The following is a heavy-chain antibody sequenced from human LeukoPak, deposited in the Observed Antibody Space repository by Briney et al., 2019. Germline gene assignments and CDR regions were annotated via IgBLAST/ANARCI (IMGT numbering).Heavy chain of an antibody. V-gene: IGHV3-23*01. Sequence: PGGSLRLSCAASGFTFSSYAMSWVRQAPGKGLEWVSAISGSGGSTYYADSVKGRFTVSRDNSKNTLYLQMNSLRAEDTAVYYCAKDAPTSDYYGSGSYSDPWGQGTLVTVSS. J-gene: IGHJ5*02. D-gene: IGHD3-10*01. CDR2: ISGSGGST. CDR3: AKDAPTSDYYGSGSYSDP. CDR1: GFTFSSYA.